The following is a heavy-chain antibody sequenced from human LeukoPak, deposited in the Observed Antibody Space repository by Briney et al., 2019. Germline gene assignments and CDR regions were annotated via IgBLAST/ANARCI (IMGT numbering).Heavy chain of an antibody. V-gene: IGHV3-23*01. Sequence: GGSLRLSCAASGFTFSSYWMSWVRQAPGKGLEWVSAISGSGGSTYYADSVKGRFTISRDNSKNTLYLQMNSLRAEDTAVYYCVKGPGHYYGSGSLYWGQGTLVTVSS. CDR1: GFTFSSYW. CDR3: VKGPGHYYGSGSLY. D-gene: IGHD3-10*01. CDR2: ISGSGGST. J-gene: IGHJ4*02.